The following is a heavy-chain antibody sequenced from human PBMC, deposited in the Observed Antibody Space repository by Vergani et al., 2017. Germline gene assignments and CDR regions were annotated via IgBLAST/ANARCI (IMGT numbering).Heavy chain of an antibody. Sequence: QVHLVESGGGVVQPGRSLRLPCVVSGFTSSYYAMHWVPQAPGKGLEWVAMISYDGTQKYYADSVKARFTISRDNSKSTLYLQMNSLRTEDTAVYYCATKSCGTPGCQIGYFREWGQGTLVTVSS. CDR3: ATKSCGTPGCQIGYFRE. J-gene: IGHJ1*01. D-gene: IGHD1-1*01. V-gene: IGHV3-30*03. CDR2: ISYDGTQK. CDR1: GFTSSYYA.